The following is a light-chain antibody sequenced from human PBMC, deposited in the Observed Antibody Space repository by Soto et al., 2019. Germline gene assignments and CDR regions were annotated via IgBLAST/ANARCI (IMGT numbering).Light chain of an antibody. Sequence: QSVLTQPASVSGSLGQSITISCTGTTRDIAGYNHVAWYQQFPGKSPKLMIYAVSDRPSGVSDRFSGSKSGITASLTISGLQTEDEADYYCISYTDRQSYLFGTGTKVTVL. CDR2: AVS. J-gene: IGLJ1*01. V-gene: IGLV2-14*03. CDR1: TRDIAGYNH. CDR3: ISYTDRQSYL.